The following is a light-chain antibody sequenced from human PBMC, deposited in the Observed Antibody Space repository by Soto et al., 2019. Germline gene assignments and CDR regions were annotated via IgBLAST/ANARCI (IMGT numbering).Light chain of an antibody. Sequence: EIVLTQFPGTLSLSPGDRATLSCRACQILSTYYFAWYQQRPGQAPRLLIYGATNRATGVPDRFSGSVSGTEATLTVSRLEPEDFAMYYCQQYRDGPPVFTFGPGTRVDIK. V-gene: IGKV3-20*01. CDR2: GAT. CDR1: QILSTYY. CDR3: QQYRDGPPVFT. J-gene: IGKJ3*01.